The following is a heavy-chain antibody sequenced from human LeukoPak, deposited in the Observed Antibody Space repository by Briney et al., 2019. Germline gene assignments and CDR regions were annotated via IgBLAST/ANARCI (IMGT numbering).Heavy chain of an antibody. V-gene: IGHV3-11*01. CDR2: ISSSGSTI. D-gene: IGHD3-10*01. Sequence: GGSLRLSRAASGFTFSDYYMSWIRQAPGKGLEWVSYISSSGSTIYYADSVKGRFTISRDNAKNSLYLQMNSLRAEDTAVYYCARDRYYGSGSKNYYYYGMDVWGQGTTVTVSS. CDR3: ARDRYYGSGSKNYYYYGMDV. J-gene: IGHJ6*02. CDR1: GFTFSDYY.